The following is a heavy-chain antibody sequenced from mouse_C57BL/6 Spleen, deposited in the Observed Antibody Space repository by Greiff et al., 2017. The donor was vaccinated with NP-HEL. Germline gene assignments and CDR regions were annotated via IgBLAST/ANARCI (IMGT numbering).Heavy chain of an antibody. CDR3: ARDYYYGSAFAY. J-gene: IGHJ3*01. D-gene: IGHD1-1*01. CDR2: IDPSDSET. V-gene: IGHV1-52*01. CDR1: GYTFTSYW. Sequence: VQLQQPGAELVRPGSSVKLSCKASGYTFTSYWMHWVKQRPIQGLEWIGNIDPSDSETHYNQKFKDKATLTVDKSSSTAYMQLSSLTSEDSAVYYCARDYYYGSAFAYWGQGTLVTVSA.